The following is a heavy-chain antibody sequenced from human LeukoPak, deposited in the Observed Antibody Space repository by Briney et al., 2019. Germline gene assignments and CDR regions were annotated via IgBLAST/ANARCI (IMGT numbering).Heavy chain of an antibody. CDR2: IYYSGTT. V-gene: IGHV4-39*07. Sequence: SETLSLTCTDSGGSISSTTYYWGWIRQPPGKGLEWIGSIYYSGTTYYNPSLKSRVTISVDTSKNQFSLKLSSVTAADTAVYYCARIAYSSSTDYWGQGTLVTVSS. CDR3: ARIAYSSSTDY. D-gene: IGHD6-6*01. J-gene: IGHJ4*02. CDR1: GGSISSTTYY.